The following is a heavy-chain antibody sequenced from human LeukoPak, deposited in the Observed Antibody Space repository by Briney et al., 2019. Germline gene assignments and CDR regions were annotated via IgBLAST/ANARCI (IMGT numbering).Heavy chain of an antibody. J-gene: IGHJ3*02. V-gene: IGHV1-18*01. Sequence: GASVKVSCKASGYTFTSYGISWVRQAPGQGLEWMGWISAYNGNTNYAQKLQGRVTMTTDTSTSTAYMELRSLRSDDTAVYYCARPWALLWFGELLSDAFDIWGQGTMVTVSS. D-gene: IGHD3-10*01. CDR3: ARPWALLWFGELLSDAFDI. CDR2: ISAYNGNT. CDR1: GYTFTSYG.